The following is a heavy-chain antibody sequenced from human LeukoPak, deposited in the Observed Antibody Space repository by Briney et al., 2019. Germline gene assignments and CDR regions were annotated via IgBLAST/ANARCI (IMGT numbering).Heavy chain of an antibody. CDR1: GFPFNTYA. D-gene: IGHD2-15*01. J-gene: IGHJ3*01. V-gene: IGHV3-64D*06. Sequence: PGGSLRLSCSASGFPFNTYAIHWVRQAPGKGLEYVAGISSNGDNTDFADSAKGRFTISRDNSKSTLFLQMNSLRAEDKAVYFCTRDSALLGVAFDLWGQGTVVTVSS. CDR2: ISSNGDNT. CDR3: TRDSALLGVAFDL.